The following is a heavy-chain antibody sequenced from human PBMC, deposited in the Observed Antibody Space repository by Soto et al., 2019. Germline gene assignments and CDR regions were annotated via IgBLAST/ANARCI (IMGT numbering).Heavy chain of an antibody. CDR2: IWYDGSNK. J-gene: IGHJ4*02. V-gene: IGHV3-33*01. Sequence: QVQLVESGGGVVQPGRSLRLSCAASVFTFSSYGMHWVRQAPGKGLEWVAVIWYDGSNKYYADSVKGRFSISRDNSRNTLYLQMNSLRAEDTAAYYCARQASIAARPADYWGQGTLVTVSS. D-gene: IGHD6-6*01. CDR3: ARQASIAARPADY. CDR1: VFTFSSYG.